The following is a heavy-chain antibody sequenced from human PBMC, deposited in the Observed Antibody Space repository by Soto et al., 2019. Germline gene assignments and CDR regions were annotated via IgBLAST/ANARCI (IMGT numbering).Heavy chain of an antibody. CDR3: ARGRHWLDY. CDR2: IYYDGTT. CDR1: GGSVSRYY. J-gene: IGHJ4*02. D-gene: IGHD6-19*01. V-gene: IGHV4-59*02. Sequence: QVQLQESGPGLVKPSETLSLTCTVSGGSVSRYYWSWVRQPPGKGLEWIAYIYYDGTTNYNHSLKSRVTISVDTSKNQFSLKLTSVTAADTAVYYCARGRHWLDYWGQGTLLTVSS.